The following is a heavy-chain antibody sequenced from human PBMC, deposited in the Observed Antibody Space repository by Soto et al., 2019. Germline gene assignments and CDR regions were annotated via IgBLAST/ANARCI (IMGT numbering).Heavy chain of an antibody. CDR3: ARAVAAASDY. J-gene: IGHJ4*02. V-gene: IGHV4-34*01. CDR1: GVYFLGYY. CDR2: INHSGSV. Sequence: EPQSHTCAVYGVYFLGYYWSWIRQPPGKGLEWIGEINHSGSVNLNPTFRSRVSISVDTSKNQMSLQLSSVSAEDTAVYYCARAVAAASDYWGQGTLVTV. D-gene: IGHD6-13*01.